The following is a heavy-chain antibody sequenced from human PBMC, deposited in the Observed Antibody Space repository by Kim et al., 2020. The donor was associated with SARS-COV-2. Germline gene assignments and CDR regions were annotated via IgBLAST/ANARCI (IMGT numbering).Heavy chain of an antibody. CDR3: ARVSSSLVTGFDY. D-gene: IGHD6-13*01. CDR1: GFTFSSYS. J-gene: IGHJ4*02. CDR2: ISGSSTYI. Sequence: GGSLRLSCAASGFTFSSYSMSWVRQAPGKGLEWVSSISGSSTYIYYADSVKGRFTISRDNAKNSLYLQMNSLRAEDTAVYYCARVSSSLVTGFDYWGQGTLVTVSS. V-gene: IGHV3-21*01.